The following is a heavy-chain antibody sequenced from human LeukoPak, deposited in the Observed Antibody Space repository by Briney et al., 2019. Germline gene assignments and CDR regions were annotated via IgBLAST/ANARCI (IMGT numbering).Heavy chain of an antibody. Sequence: SGGSLRLSCEASGFTFGSYTMSWVRQAPGKGLEWVSAIDGGSDNTYFAGSVRGRFTISRDNSRNTLYLQMNSLRAEDTAVYYCAKDLGGEFDYWGQGTLVTVSS. D-gene: IGHD2-21*01. V-gene: IGHV3-23*01. CDR3: AKDLGGEFDY. CDR2: IDGGSDNT. CDR1: GFTFGSYT. J-gene: IGHJ4*02.